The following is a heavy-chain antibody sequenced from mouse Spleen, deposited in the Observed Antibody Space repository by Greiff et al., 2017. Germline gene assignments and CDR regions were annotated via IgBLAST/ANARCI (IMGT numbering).Heavy chain of an antibody. D-gene: IGHD2-1*01. CDR3: ARNGNYGFAY. CDR2: INPNNGGT. Sequence: VQLQQSGPELVKPGASVKIPCKASGYTFTDYNMDWVKQSHGKSLEWIGDINPNNGGTIYNQKFKGKATLTVDKSSSTAYMELRSLTSEDTAVYYCARNGNYGFAYWGQGTLVTVSA. V-gene: IGHV1-18*01. CDR1: GYTFTDYN. J-gene: IGHJ3*01.